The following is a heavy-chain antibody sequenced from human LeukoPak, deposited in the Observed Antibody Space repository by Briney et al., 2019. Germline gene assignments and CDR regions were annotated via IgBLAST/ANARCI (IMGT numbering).Heavy chain of an antibody. D-gene: IGHD6-19*01. J-gene: IGHJ4*02. CDR3: ARDRAVAGTFHYLYYFDY. Sequence: GGSLRLSCAASGFTVSSNYMSWVRQAPGKGLEWVSVIYSGGSTYYADSVKGRFTISRDNSKNSLYLQMNSLRAEDTAVYYCARDRAVAGTFHYLYYFDYWGQGTLVTVSS. CDR2: IYSGGST. V-gene: IGHV3-66*01. CDR1: GFTVSSNY.